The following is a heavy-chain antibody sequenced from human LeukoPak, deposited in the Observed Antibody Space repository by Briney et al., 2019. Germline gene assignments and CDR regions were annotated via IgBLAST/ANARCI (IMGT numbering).Heavy chain of an antibody. CDR2: ISGDGGST. Sequence: QPGGSLRLSCAASGFTFDDYAMHWGRQAPGKGLEWVSLISGDGGSTYYADSVKGRFTISRDNSKNSLYLQMNSLRTEDTALYYCAKDTTMHSGSHFDYWGQGTLVTVSS. D-gene: IGHD1-26*01. CDR3: AKDTTMHSGSHFDY. V-gene: IGHV3-43*02. J-gene: IGHJ4*02. CDR1: GFTFDDYA.